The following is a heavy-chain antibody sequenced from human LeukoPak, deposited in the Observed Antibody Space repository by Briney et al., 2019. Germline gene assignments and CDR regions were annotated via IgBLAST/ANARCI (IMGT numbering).Heavy chain of an antibody. J-gene: IGHJ4*02. D-gene: IGHD5-12*01. CDR2: IYYSGST. CDR1: GGSVSSGGYY. CDR3: ARVLRGYSGYDYYFDY. Sequence: SETLSLTCTVSGGSVSSGGYYWSWIRQPPGKGLEWIGYIYYSGSTNYNPSLKSRVTISVDTSKNQFSLKLSSVTAADTAVYYCARVLRGYSGYDYYFDYWGQGTLVTVSS. V-gene: IGHV4-61*08.